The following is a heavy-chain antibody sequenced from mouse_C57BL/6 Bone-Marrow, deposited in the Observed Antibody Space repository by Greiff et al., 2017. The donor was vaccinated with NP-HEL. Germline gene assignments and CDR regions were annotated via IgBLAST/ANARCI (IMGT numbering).Heavy chain of an antibody. CDR2: IYPRSGNT. D-gene: IGHD4-1*01. J-gene: IGHJ3*01. CDR3: ARSILGRRGAY. V-gene: IGHV1-81*01. CDR1: GYTFTSYG. Sequence: VQLQQSGAELARPGASVKLSCKASGYTFTSYGISWVKQRTGQGLEWIGEIYPRSGNTYYNEKFKGKATLTADKSSSTAYMELRSLTSDDSAVYFCARSILGRRGAYWGQGTLVTVSA.